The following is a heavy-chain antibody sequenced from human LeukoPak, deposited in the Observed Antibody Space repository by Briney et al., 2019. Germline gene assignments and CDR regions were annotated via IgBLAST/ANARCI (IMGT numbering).Heavy chain of an antibody. Sequence: GGPLSFSVPASGFTFSGNSMNWVGQAPGKGREWVATISSSSSTIYYADSVKGRFTISRDNAKNSLYLQMNSLRDEDTAVYYCAKAKDSSGYPPYFDYGGQGTLVTVSA. D-gene: IGHD3-22*01. CDR3: AKAKDSSGYPPYFDY. J-gene: IGHJ4*02. V-gene: IGHV3-48*02. CDR1: GFTFSGNS. CDR2: ISSSSSTI.